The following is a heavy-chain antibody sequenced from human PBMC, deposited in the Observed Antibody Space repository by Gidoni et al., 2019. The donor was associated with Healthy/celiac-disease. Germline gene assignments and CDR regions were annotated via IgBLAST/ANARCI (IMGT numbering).Heavy chain of an antibody. CDR2: IYYSGST. Sequence: QVQLQESGPGLVKPSETLSLTCTVSGGSISSYYWSWIRQPPGKGLEWIGYIYYSGSTNYNPSLKSRVTISVDTSKNQFSLKLSSVTAADTAVYYCARMDRPYGSGSYLEGRSNWFDPWGQGTLVTVSS. V-gene: IGHV4-59*01. CDR3: ARMDRPYGSGSYLEGRSNWFDP. D-gene: IGHD3-10*01. J-gene: IGHJ5*02. CDR1: GGSISSYY.